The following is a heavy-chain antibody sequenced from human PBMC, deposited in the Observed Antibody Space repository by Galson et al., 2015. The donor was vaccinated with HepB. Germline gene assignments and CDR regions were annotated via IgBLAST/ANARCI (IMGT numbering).Heavy chain of an antibody. V-gene: IGHV1-3*01. J-gene: IGHJ4*02. CDR2: INAGNGNT. D-gene: IGHD5-18*01. Sequence: SVKVSCKASGYTFTSYAMHWVRQAPGQRLEWMGWINAGNGNTKYSQEFQGRVTITRDTSATTAYMELSSLRSEDAAVYYCARGPSYNYGIFDYWGQGTLVTVSS. CDR1: GYTFTSYA. CDR3: ARGPSYNYGIFDY.